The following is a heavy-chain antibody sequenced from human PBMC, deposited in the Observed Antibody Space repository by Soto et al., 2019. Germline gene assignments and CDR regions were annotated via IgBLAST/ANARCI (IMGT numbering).Heavy chain of an antibody. Sequence: GGSLRLSCAASGFTFSNAWMNWVRQAPGKGLEWVGRIKSKTDGGTKDYAAPVKGRVTISRDASKNTLYLQMNSLKTENTAVYNCTTASLSIAALPTDYYGMDVWGQGTTVTVSS. CDR2: IKSKTDGGTK. CDR3: TTASLSIAALPTDYYGMDV. CDR1: GFTFSNAW. V-gene: IGHV3-15*07. J-gene: IGHJ6*02. D-gene: IGHD6-6*01.